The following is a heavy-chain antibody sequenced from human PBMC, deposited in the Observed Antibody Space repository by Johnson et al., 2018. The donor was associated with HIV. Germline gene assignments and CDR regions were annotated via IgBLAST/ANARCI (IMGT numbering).Heavy chain of an antibody. J-gene: IGHJ3*02. CDR1: GFTFEDYG. D-gene: IGHD1-20*01. CDR2: INWTGGST. Sequence: VQLVESGGGLVQPGRSLRLSCAASGFTFEDYGMTWVRQGPGKGLEWVSGINWTGGSTGYADSVKGRFTISRDNAKDSLYLQMNSLRAEDTALYYCARRITGTSVAFDIWGQGTMVTVSS. V-gene: IGHV3-20*04. CDR3: ARRITGTSVAFDI.